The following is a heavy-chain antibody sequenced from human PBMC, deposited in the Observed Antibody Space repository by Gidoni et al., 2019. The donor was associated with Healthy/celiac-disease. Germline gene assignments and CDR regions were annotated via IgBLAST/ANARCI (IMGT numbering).Heavy chain of an antibody. D-gene: IGHD3-3*01. V-gene: IGHV2-5*02. J-gene: IGHJ4*02. CDR3: AHRANTISGISFDY. Sequence: QITLKESGPTLFKPTQTHTRTCTCSWCSPSTSGVGVGWIRQPPGKALEWLALIYWDDDKRYSPSLKSRLTITKDTSKNQVVLTKTNMDPVDTATYYCAHRANTISGISFDYWGQGTLVTVSS. CDR1: WCSPSTSGVG. CDR2: IYWDDDK.